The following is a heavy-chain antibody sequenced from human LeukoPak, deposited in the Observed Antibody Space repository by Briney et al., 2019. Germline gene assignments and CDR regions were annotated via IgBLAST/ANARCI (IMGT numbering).Heavy chain of an antibody. Sequence: PGGSLRLSCAASGFTFSSYAMSWVRQAPGKGLEWVSAISGSGGSTYYADSVKGRFTISRDNSKNTLYLQMNSLRAEDTAVYYCAKSLHIAVAVDYFDYWGQGTLVTVSS. CDR2: ISGSGGST. V-gene: IGHV3-23*01. CDR3: AKSLHIAVAVDYFDY. J-gene: IGHJ4*02. D-gene: IGHD6-19*01. CDR1: GFTFSSYA.